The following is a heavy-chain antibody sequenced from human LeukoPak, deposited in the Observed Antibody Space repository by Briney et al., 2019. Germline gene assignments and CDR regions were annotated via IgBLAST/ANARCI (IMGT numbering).Heavy chain of an antibody. Sequence: GGSLRLSCAASGFTFSSYAMSWVRQAPGKGLEWVSAISGSGGSTYYADSVKGRFTISRDNSKSTLYLQMNSLRAEDTAVYYCAKAIVVVPAAEDYWGQGTLVTVSS. V-gene: IGHV3-23*01. J-gene: IGHJ4*02. CDR3: AKAIVVVPAAEDY. CDR2: ISGSGGST. D-gene: IGHD2-2*01. CDR1: GFTFSSYA.